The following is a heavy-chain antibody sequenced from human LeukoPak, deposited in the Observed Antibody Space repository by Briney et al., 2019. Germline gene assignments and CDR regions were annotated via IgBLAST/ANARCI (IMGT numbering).Heavy chain of an antibody. J-gene: IGHJ4*02. CDR2: IYYSGST. CDR3: AREPGGSYYGSYFDY. CDR1: GGSISSYF. D-gene: IGHD1-26*01. V-gene: IGHV4-59*01. Sequence: PSETLSLTCTGSGGSISSYFWSWIRQPPGKGLEGIGYIYYSGSTNYNPSLQSRGTISVDTSKNQFSLKLSSVTAADTAVYYCAREPGGSYYGSYFDYWGQGTLVTVSS.